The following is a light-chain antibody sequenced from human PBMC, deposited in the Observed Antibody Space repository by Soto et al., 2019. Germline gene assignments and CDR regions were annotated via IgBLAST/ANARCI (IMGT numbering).Light chain of an antibody. CDR1: QDISNY. V-gene: IGKV1-33*01. Sequence: DIQMTQSPSSLSVSVGDRVTITCQASQDISNYLNWYQQKPGKAPKLLIYDASNLETGVPSRFSGSGSGTDFTFTISSLQPEDIATYYCQQYDNLPPNTFGQGTKLEIK. CDR2: DAS. J-gene: IGKJ2*01. CDR3: QQYDNLPPNT.